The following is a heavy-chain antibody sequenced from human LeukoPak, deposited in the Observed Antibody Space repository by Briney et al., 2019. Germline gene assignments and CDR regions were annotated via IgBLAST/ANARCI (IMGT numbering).Heavy chain of an antibody. CDR3: ARDWGIVVVVADY. CDR1: GYTFTSYG. D-gene: IGHD2-15*01. J-gene: IGHJ4*02. Sequence: GASVKVSCKASGYTFTSYGITWVRQVPGQGLEWMGWISAYNDDTNYAQKLQGRVTMTTDTSTSTAYMELRSLRSDDTAVYYCARDWGIVVVVADYWGQGTLVTVSS. V-gene: IGHV1-18*01. CDR2: ISAYNDDT.